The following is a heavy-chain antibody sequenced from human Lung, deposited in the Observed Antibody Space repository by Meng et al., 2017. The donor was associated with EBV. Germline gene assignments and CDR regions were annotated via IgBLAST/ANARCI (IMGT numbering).Heavy chain of an antibody. D-gene: IGHD6-19*01. CDR3: VKHSSDWSLDS. V-gene: IGHV1-18*01. CDR1: GYTYTDYQ. J-gene: IGHJ4*02. CDR2: IHPSGHP. Sequence: QVQLVQSGAEGKKPGASGKVSCKASGYTYTDYQTDWVRQAPGQGLEWMGWIHPSGHPTYAQKFQGRVTMTIDTSTTTASMELRSLRSDDSALYYCVKHSSDWSLDSWGQGTLVTVSS.